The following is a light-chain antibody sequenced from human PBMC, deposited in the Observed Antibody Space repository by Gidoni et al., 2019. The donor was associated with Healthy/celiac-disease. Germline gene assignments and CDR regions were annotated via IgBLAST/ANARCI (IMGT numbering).Light chain of an antibody. V-gene: IGKV1-33*01. CDR3: QQYDNLPLT. J-gene: IGKJ4*01. CDR2: DAS. Sequence: DIQMTKSPSSLSASVGDRVTITCQASQDISNYLNWYQQKPGKATKLLIYDASNLETGVPSRFSGSGSGTDFTFTISSLQPEDIATYYCQQYDNLPLTFGGGTKVEIK. CDR1: QDISNY.